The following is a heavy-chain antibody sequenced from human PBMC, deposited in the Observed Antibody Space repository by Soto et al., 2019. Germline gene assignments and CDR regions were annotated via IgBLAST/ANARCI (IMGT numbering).Heavy chain of an antibody. V-gene: IGHV4-34*01. Sequence: QVQLQQWGAGLLKPSETLSLTCAVYGGSFSGYYWSWIRQPPGKGLEWIGEINHSGSTNYNPSLKSRVTISVDTSKNQFSLKLSSETAADTAVYYCARGRGDGYIDYWGQGTLVTVSS. CDR3: ARGRGDGYIDY. D-gene: IGHD3-10*01. J-gene: IGHJ4*02. CDR1: GGSFSGYY. CDR2: INHSGST.